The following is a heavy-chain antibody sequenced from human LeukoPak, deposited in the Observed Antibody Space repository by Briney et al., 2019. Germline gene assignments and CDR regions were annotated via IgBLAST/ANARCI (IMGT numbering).Heavy chain of an antibody. CDR2: IGTACDT. Sequence: GGSLRLSCAASGFTFSDYDMHWVRKATGKGLERVSAIGTACDTHYTGSVKGRFTISRENAKNSLYLQMNSLRAGDTAVYYCARVAKERVGGVYYFDYWGQGTLVTVSS. V-gene: IGHV3-13*01. CDR3: ARVAKERVGGVYYFDY. J-gene: IGHJ4*02. CDR1: GFTFSDYD. D-gene: IGHD1-1*01.